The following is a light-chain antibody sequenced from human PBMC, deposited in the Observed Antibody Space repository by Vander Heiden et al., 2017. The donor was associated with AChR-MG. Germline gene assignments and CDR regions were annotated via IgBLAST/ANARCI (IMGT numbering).Light chain of an antibody. V-gene: IGKV3-15*01. CDR2: GAS. CDR1: QSGSSN. CDR3: QQYNNWPRT. J-gene: IGKJ1*01. Sequence: IVMTQSPATLSVSPGERATLSCRASQSGSSNLAWYQENPGQAPRLLMYGASSRATGVPARFRGSGSGTEFTLTISSLQSEDFAVYYCQQYNNWPRTFGQGTKVEIK.